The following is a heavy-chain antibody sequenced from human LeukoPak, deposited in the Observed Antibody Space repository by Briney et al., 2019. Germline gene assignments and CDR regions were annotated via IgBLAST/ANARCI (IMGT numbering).Heavy chain of an antibody. CDR1: XGSISNYY. D-gene: IGHD1-26*01. Sequence: KPSETLSLTCTVSXGSISNYYWSWIRQPPGKGLAWSGNIYYSGSTNYNLCLKSRVTLSLDTSKNQFSPKLSSVTAADPAVYYCARGGVWELLDYWGQGTLVTVSS. CDR2: IYYSGST. CDR3: ARGGVWELLDY. J-gene: IGHJ4*02. V-gene: IGHV4-59*01.